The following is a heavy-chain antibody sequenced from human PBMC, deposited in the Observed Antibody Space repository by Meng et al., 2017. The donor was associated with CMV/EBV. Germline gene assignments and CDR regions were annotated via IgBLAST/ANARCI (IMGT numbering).Heavy chain of an antibody. J-gene: IGHJ4*02. CDR3: ARRASSGYFPDY. D-gene: IGHD3-22*01. Sequence: SCAASALAFSIYWMHWVRQAPGKGLVWVSRIDIDGRSTTYADSVKGRFTISRDNAKNTLYLQMNSLRAEDTAVYYCARRASSGYFPDYWGQGTLVTVSS. CDR2: IDIDGRST. V-gene: IGHV3-74*01. CDR1: ALAFSIYW.